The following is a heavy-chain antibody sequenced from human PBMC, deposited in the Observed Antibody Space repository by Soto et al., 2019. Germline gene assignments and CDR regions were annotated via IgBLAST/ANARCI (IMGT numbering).Heavy chain of an antibody. V-gene: IGHV3-73*02. CDR2: IRSKPNNYAT. J-gene: IGHJ6*01. CDR3: AGDFYYNMDV. CDR1: GFPFNGSA. Sequence: EVQLVESGGGLVHPGGSLKLSCAASGFPFNGSAMHWVRQASGKGLEWVGRIRSKPNNYATAYAASLKGRFTMSRDDSKNTAYRQMNSLKTEDTAVYYCAGDFYYNMDVWGPRDHGHRLL.